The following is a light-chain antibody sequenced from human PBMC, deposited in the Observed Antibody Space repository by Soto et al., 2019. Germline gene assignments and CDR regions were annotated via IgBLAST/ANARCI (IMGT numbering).Light chain of an antibody. CDR3: SSYAGNNNPYV. Sequence: QSVLTQPPSASGSPGQSVTISCTGTSSDVGAYDYVSWYQHHPGKAPKLILSEVTKRPSGVPDRFSGSKSGNTASLTVSGLQAEDEADYYCSSYAGNNNPYVFGTGTKLTVL. J-gene: IGLJ1*01. CDR2: EVT. CDR1: SSDVGAYDY. V-gene: IGLV2-8*01.